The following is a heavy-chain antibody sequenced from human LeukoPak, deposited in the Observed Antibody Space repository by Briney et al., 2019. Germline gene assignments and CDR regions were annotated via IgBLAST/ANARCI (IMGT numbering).Heavy chain of an antibody. CDR1: GFTFSSYS. D-gene: IGHD3-22*01. Sequence: GGSLRLSCAASGFTFSSYSMNWVRQAPGKGLEWVSYISSSGSTIYYADSVKGRFTISRDNAKNSLYLQMNSLRDEDTAVYYCARAHYDSSGYYLFDYWGQGTLVTVSS. CDR2: ISSSGSTI. V-gene: IGHV3-48*02. CDR3: ARAHYDSSGYYLFDY. J-gene: IGHJ4*02.